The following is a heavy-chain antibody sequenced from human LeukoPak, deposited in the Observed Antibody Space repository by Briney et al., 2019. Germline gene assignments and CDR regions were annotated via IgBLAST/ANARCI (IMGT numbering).Heavy chain of an antibody. V-gene: IGHV4-4*09. J-gene: IGHJ6*03. Sequence: SETLSLTCTVSGGSISSYYWSWIRQPPGKGLEWIGYIYTSGSTNYNASLKSRLTISVDTSKNQFSLKLSSVTAAATAVYYCARRTGRDYYYYMDVWGKGTTVTVSS. CDR1: GGSISSYY. CDR2: IYTSGST. D-gene: IGHD3-10*01. CDR3: ARRTGRDYYYYMDV.